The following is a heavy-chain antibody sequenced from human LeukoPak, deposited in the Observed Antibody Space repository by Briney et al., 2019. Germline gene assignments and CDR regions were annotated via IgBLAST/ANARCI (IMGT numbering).Heavy chain of an antibody. D-gene: IGHD2-2*01. CDR1: GFTFNNYG. CDR2: ISYDGRNK. J-gene: IGHJ4*02. V-gene: IGHV3-30*18. CDR3: AKGPLRGTAAAIDY. Sequence: GGSLRLSCAASGFTFNNYGMQWVRQAPGKGLEWVAVISYDGRNKHYPDSVKGRFTISRDISTDTLWLQMDSLRTEDTAVYYCAKGPLRGTAAAIDYWGQGTLVTVSS.